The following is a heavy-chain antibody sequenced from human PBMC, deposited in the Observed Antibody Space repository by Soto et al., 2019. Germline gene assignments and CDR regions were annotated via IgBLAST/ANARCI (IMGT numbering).Heavy chain of an antibody. V-gene: IGHV1-8*01. J-gene: IGHJ6*02. CDR3: ARGGRYSSSSGEGYYYGMDV. D-gene: IGHD6-6*01. Sequence: ASVKVSCKASGYTFTSYDINWARQATGQGLEWMGWMNPNSGNTGYAQKFQGRVTMTRNTSISTAYMELSSLRSEDTAVYYCARGGRYSSSSGEGYYYGMDVWGQGPTVT. CDR1: GYTFTSYD. CDR2: MNPNSGNT.